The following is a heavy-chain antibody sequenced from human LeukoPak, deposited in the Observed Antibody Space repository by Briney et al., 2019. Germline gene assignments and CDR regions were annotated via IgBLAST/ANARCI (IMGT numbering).Heavy chain of an antibody. CDR3: ARDRYNWNTYYYYMDV. D-gene: IGHD1/OR15-1a*01. Sequence: SETLSLTXTVSGGSISSYYWSWIRQPAGKGLEWIGRIYTSGSTNYNPSLKSRVTMSVDTSKNQFSLKLSSVTAADTAVYYCARDRYNWNTYYYYMDVWAKGPRSPSP. J-gene: IGHJ6*03. V-gene: IGHV4-4*07. CDR2: IYTSGST. CDR1: GGSISSYY.